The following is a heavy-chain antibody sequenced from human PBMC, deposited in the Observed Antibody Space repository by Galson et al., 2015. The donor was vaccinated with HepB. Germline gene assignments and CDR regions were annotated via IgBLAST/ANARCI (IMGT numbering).Heavy chain of an antibody. Sequence: SLRLSCAASGFTFTTYWVSWVRQAPEKGLEWVANINQDGNEKQYVDSVKGRFTISRDNAKNSLYLQMNSLRAEDTAVYYCATTTRSQGFDYWGQGTLVTVSS. D-gene: IGHD1/OR15-1a*01. CDR2: INQDGNEK. CDR1: GFTFTTYW. J-gene: IGHJ4*02. V-gene: IGHV3-7*01. CDR3: ATTTRSQGFDY.